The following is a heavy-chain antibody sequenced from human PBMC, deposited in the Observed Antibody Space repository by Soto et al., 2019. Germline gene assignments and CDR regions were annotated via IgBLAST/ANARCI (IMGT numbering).Heavy chain of an antibody. CDR3: AKVDSSGRIYDY. CDR1: GFTFSSCA. CDR2: IIDSGGST. V-gene: IGHV3-23*01. Sequence: PGGSLRLSCAASGFTFSSCAMGWVRQAPGKGLEWVSDIIDSGGSTYYADAVKGRFTISRDNSKSTLYLQMNSLRAEGTVVYFCAKVDSSGRIYDYWARGTLVTVSS. J-gene: IGHJ4*02. D-gene: IGHD3-22*01.